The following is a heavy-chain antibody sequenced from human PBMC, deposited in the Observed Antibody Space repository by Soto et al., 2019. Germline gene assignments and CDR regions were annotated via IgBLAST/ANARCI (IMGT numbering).Heavy chain of an antibody. Sequence: SDTLALTCAVYGGSFGGYYWTGIRQPPGKGLEGVGESSHSGTINFSPSLRSRRTISLDASEEEFALKLSSVIDADTAAFYCARADRTLLTSYRLDAWGQATTVKVSS. V-gene: IGHV4-34*01. CDR2: SSHSGTI. D-gene: IGHD4-4*01. J-gene: IGHJ6*02. CDR3: ARADRTLLTSYRLDA. CDR1: GGSFGGYY.